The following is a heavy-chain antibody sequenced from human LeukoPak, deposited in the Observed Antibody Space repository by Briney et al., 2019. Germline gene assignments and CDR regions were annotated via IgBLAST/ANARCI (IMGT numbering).Heavy chain of an antibody. J-gene: IGHJ4*02. D-gene: IGHD4-17*01. CDR1: GYTFTTYA. Sequence: GASVKVPCKTSGYTFTTYAIHWVRQAPGQRLEWMGLINADDGNTRYSQRFQGRATITRDTSANTAYMELSSLRFEDTAVYYCARDFEVTTMTTSRFDYWGQGTPVTVSS. CDR3: ARDFEVTTMTTSRFDY. CDR2: INADDGNT. V-gene: IGHV1-3*01.